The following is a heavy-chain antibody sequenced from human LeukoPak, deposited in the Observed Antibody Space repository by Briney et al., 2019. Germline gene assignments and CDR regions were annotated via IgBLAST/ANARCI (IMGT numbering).Heavy chain of an antibody. V-gene: IGHV3-30*03. J-gene: IGHJ6*02. CDR2: ISYDGSNK. CDR1: EFTFSSYG. CDR3: ARSLGAQTYCSSTSCKRSRAPTHYYYYYGMDV. D-gene: IGHD2-2*01. Sequence: PGGSLRLSCVASEFTFSSYGMNWVRQAPGKGLEWVAVISYDGSNKYYADSVKGRFTISRDNSKNTLYLQMNSLRAEDTAVYYCARSLGAQTYCSSTSCKRSRAPTHYYYYYGMDVWGQGTTVTVSS.